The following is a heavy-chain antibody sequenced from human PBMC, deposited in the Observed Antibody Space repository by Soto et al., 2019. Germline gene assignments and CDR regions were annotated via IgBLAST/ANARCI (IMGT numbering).Heavy chain of an antibody. D-gene: IGHD2-21*02. CDR3: ARVNGGNFPFDY. Sequence: SETLSLTCTVSGGSISSGDYYWSWIRQPPGKGLEWIGYIYYSGSTYYNPSLKSRVTISVDTSKNQFSLKLSSVTAADTAVYYCARVNGGNFPFDYWGQGTLVTVSS. CDR1: GGSISSGDYY. CDR2: IYYSGST. J-gene: IGHJ4*02. V-gene: IGHV4-30-4*01.